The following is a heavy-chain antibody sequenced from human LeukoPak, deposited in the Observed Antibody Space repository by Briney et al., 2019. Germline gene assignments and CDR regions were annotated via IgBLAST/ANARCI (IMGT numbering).Heavy chain of an antibody. CDR1: GGSISSSSYY. CDR2: IYYSGST. V-gene: IGHV4-39*01. CDR3: VRGFSGVVGEY. Sequence: PSETLSLTCTVSGGSISSSSYYWGWIRQPPGKGLEWIGSIYYSGSTYYNPSLKSRVAISVDTSKNQFSLKLSSVTAADTAVYYCVRGFSGVVGEYWGQGTLVTVSS. J-gene: IGHJ4*02. D-gene: IGHD3-10*01.